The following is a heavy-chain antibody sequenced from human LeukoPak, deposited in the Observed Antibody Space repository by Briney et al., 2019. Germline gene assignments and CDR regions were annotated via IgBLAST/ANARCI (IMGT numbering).Heavy chain of an antibody. V-gene: IGHV3-15*01. D-gene: IGHD6-13*01. CDR1: GFTFIDAW. CDR2: IKSKAGGQTP. Sequence: GGSLRLSCAASGFTFIDAWMSWVRQAPGKGLEWVGRIKSKAGGQTPDYAAPVKGRFTISRDDPQNTLYVQMDSLTTDDTAVYYCATIRDSSSWAFDYWGQGTLVTVSS. CDR3: ATIRDSSSWAFDY. J-gene: IGHJ4*02.